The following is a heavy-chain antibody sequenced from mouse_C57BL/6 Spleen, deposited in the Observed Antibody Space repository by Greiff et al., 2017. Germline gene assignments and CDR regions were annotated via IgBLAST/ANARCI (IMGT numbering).Heavy chain of an antibody. V-gene: IGHV1-69*01. D-gene: IGHD4-1*01. J-gene: IGHJ2*01. CDR3: ARRGCTNWDVMYYFDY. CDR2: IDPSDSYP. CDR1: GYTFTSYW. Sequence: QVQLQQSGAELVMPGASVKLSCKASGYTFTSYWMHWVKQRPGQGLEWIGEIDPSDSYPNYNQKFKGKSTLTVNKSSSTAYMQLSSLTSEDSAVYYCARRGCTNWDVMYYFDYRGQGTTLTVSS.